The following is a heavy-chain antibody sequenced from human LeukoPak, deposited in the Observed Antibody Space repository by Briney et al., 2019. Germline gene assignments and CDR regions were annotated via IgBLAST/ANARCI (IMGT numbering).Heavy chain of an antibody. CDR3: ARQSGWYYFDY. D-gene: IGHD6-19*01. J-gene: IGHJ4*02. CDR1: GGSISGYY. CDR2: IYYSGST. V-gene: IGHV4-59*08. Sequence: PSETLSPTCTVSGGSISGYYWSWIRQPPGKGLEWIGYIYYSGSTNYNPSLKSRVTISVDTSKNQFSLKLSSVTAADTAVYYCARQSGWYYFDYWGQGTLVTVSS.